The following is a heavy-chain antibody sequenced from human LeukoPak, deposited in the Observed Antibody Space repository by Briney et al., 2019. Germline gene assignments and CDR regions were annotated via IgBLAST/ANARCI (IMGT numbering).Heavy chain of an antibody. V-gene: IGHV1-8*03. Sequence: ASVKVSCKASGYTFTGYYMHWVRQATGQGLEWMGWMNPNSGNTGYAQKFQGRVTITWDTSISTAYMELSSLRSEDTAVYYCARDGGGDYYYYMDVWGKGTTVTVSS. D-gene: IGHD3-16*01. CDR3: ARDGGGDYYYYMDV. CDR1: GYTFTGYY. CDR2: MNPNSGNT. J-gene: IGHJ6*03.